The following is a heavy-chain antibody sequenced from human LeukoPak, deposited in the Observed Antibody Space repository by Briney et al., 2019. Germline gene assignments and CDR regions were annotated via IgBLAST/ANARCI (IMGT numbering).Heavy chain of an antibody. Sequence: SGTLSLTCTVSVGSTSSYYCGWIRHPPGKGLEWIGYISNSGSTNYNPSLKSRVTISLDTSKNQFSLKLSSVTAADTAVYYCARHFSGSGSGSYYTALDYWGQGTLVTVSS. V-gene: IGHV4-59*08. CDR1: VGSTSSYY. J-gene: IGHJ4*02. CDR2: ISNSGST. CDR3: ARHFSGSGSGSYYTALDY. D-gene: IGHD3-10*01.